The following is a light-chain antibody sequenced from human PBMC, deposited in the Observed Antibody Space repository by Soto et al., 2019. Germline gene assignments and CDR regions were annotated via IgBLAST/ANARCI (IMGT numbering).Light chain of an antibody. CDR2: EVN. J-gene: IGLJ1*01. CDR1: SSDVGGYNY. Sequence: QSVLTQPASVSGSPGQSITISCTGTSSDVGGYNYDSWYQQHPGKTPKLMIYEVNNRPSGVSNRFSGSKSGNTASLTISGLQAEDEADYYCSSFTSSSTYVFGTGTKVTVL. V-gene: IGLV2-14*01. CDR3: SSFTSSSTYV.